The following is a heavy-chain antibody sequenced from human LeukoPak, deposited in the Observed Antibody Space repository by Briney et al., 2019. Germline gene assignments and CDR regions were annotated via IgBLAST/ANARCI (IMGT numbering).Heavy chain of an antibody. CDR2: IYYSGST. V-gene: IGHV4-59*01. CDR3: ASGVPDYYDSSGYSTFDY. CDR1: GGSISSYY. J-gene: IGHJ4*02. Sequence: SETLSLTCTVSGGSISSYYWSWIRQPPGKGLEWIGYIYYSGSTNYNPSLKSRVTISVDTSKNQFSLKLSSVTAADTAVYYCASGVPDYYDSSGYSTFDYWGPGTLVTVSS. D-gene: IGHD3-22*01.